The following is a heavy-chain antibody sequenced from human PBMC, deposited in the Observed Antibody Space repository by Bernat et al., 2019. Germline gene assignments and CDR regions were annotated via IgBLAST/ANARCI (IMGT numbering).Heavy chain of an antibody. D-gene: IGHD6-25*01. V-gene: IGHV3-30*04. J-gene: IGHJ6*02. Sequence: VQLVESGGGVVQPGRSLRLSCVASGFTFSDYSLHWVRQAPGKGLEWVAVVSYDGRNKYYTDSVQARFIRSRNDSENTLYLQMDSLKSEDTAVYYCVRDGAARDYYHGMDVWGRGTTVTVSS. CDR2: VSYDGRNK. CDR1: GFTFSDYS. CDR3: VRDGAARDYYHGMDV.